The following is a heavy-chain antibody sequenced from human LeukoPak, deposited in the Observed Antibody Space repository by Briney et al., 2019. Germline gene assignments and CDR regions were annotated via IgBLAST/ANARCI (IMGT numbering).Heavy chain of an antibody. CDR1: GFTFSSYG. J-gene: IGHJ4*02. Sequence: GGSLRLSCAASGFTFSSYGMHWVRQAPGKGLEWVAVISYDGSNKYYADSVKGRFTISRDNAKNSLFLQLNSLTADDTAFYFCARGTFGGNSDHFDSWGQGTLVTVSS. D-gene: IGHD4-23*01. V-gene: IGHV3-30*03. CDR3: ARGTFGGNSDHFDS. CDR2: ISYDGSNK.